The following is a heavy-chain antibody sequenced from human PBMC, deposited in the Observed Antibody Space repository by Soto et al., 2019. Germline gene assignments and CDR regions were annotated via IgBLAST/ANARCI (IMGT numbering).Heavy chain of an antibody. V-gene: IGHV1-2*02. CDR3: ARSLTEGYCTITGCYTRPLYGMDV. CDR2: INPNSGGT. D-gene: IGHD2-2*02. CDR1: GYTFSGYY. Sequence: QEQLVQSGAEVKKPGASVKVSCKASGYTFSGYYIHWLRQAPGQGLEWMGWINPNSGGTNYAQKFQGRVTVTRDTPTSTAYMELSRLTSDDTAVYYCARSLTEGYCTITGCYTRPLYGMDVWGQGTKVTVSS. J-gene: IGHJ6*02.